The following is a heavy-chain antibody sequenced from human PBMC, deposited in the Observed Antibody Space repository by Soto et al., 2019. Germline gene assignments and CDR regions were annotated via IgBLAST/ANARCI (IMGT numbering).Heavy chain of an antibody. CDR2: ITSSGITK. CDR1: GFTFSDYY. D-gene: IGHD3-10*01. CDR3: ARVHTSESYYYYFDN. Sequence: QVQLVESGGGLVKPGGSLRLSCAASGFTFSDYYMSWIRQAPGKGLEWVSYITSSGITKYYADSVKGRFTISRDNAKKSLYLQMNSLRAEDTAVYYCARVHTSESYYYYFDNWGQGTLVTVSS. V-gene: IGHV3-11*01. J-gene: IGHJ4*02.